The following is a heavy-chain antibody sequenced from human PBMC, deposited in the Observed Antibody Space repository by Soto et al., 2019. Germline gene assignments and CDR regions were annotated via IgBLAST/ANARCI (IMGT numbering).Heavy chain of an antibody. V-gene: IGHV4-39*01. CDR1: GGSISSSSYY. D-gene: IGHD3-3*01. CDR2: IYYSGST. Sequence: ASETLSLTCTVSGGSISSSSYYWGWIRQPPGKGLEWIGSIYYSGSTYYNPSLKSRVTISVDTSKNQFSLKLSSVTAADTAVYYCARSPAGSDFWSGYSNFDYWGQGTLVTVSS. CDR3: ARSPAGSDFWSGYSNFDY. J-gene: IGHJ4*02.